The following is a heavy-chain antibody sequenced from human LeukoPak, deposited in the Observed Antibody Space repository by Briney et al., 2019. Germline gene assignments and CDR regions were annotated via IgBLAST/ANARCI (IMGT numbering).Heavy chain of an antibody. CDR1: GFTVSSNY. CDR3: AKRGYPYYYYMDV. D-gene: IGHD1-1*01. V-gene: IGHV3-53*01. CDR2: IYSGGST. Sequence: GGSLRLSCAASGFTVSSNYMSWVRQAPGKGLEWVSVIYSGGSTYYADSVKGRFTISRDNSKSTLYLQMNSLRAEDTAVYYCAKRGYPYYYYMDVWGKGTTVTVSS. J-gene: IGHJ6*03.